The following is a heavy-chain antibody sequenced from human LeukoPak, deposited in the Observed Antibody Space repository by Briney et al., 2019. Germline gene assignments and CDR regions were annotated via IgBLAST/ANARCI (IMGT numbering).Heavy chain of an antibody. D-gene: IGHD6-19*01. V-gene: IGHV3-30*02. J-gene: IGHJ3*02. CDR1: GFTFSSYG. CDR3: AKDGYISGWYQALTAFDI. Sequence: GGSLRLTCAASGFTFSSYGMHWVRQAPGKGLEWMAFRRYDGSNKYYADSVKGRFTISRDNSKNTLYLQMNSLRAEDTAVYYCAKDGYISGWYQALTAFDIWGQGTMVTVSS. CDR2: RRYDGSNK.